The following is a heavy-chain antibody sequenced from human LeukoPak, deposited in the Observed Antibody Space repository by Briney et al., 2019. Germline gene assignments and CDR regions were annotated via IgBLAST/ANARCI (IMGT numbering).Heavy chain of an antibody. CDR3: AKDIVVVPARGNYLDC. CDR1: GFTFSTYT. D-gene: IGHD2-15*01. Sequence: PGGSLRLSCRASGFTFSTYTMNWVRQAPGKGLEWVSSISSSSNYIYYADSVKGRFTISRDNAKNSLYLQMNSLRAEDTAVYYCAKDIVVVPARGNYLDCWGQGTLVTVSS. J-gene: IGHJ4*02. CDR2: ISSSSNYI. V-gene: IGHV3-21*01.